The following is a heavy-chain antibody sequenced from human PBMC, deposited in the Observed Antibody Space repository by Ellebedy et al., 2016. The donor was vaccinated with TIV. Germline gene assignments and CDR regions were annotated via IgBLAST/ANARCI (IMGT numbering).Heavy chain of an antibody. CDR2: IRNGRNSYTT. D-gene: IGHD2-15*01. Sequence: GESLKISCAASGFTFSDHYMDWVRQAPGKGLEWVGRIRNGRNSYTTDYAASAKGRFTISRDDSNNSLYLQMNSLKTEDTAVYYCAREAAFYWYIDLWGRGSRVTVSS. CDR1: GFTFSDHY. V-gene: IGHV3-72*01. CDR3: AREAAFYWYIDL. J-gene: IGHJ2*01.